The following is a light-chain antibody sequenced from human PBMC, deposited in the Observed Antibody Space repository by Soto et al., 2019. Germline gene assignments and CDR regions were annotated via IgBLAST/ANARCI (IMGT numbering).Light chain of an antibody. Sequence: DIQMTQSPSSLSASVGDRVSITCRASQSISIYLNWYQHKPGKAPKVLIYAASSLQSGVPSRFSGSGSGTDFTLTINSLQPEDFATYYCQQSYNTPRTFGQGTKLEIK. J-gene: IGKJ2*01. CDR1: QSISIY. CDR2: AAS. CDR3: QQSYNTPRT. V-gene: IGKV1-39*01.